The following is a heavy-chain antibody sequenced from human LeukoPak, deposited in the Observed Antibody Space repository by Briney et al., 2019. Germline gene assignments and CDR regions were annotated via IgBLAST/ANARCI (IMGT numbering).Heavy chain of an antibody. Sequence: GGSLRLSCAASGFTFSDYYMSWIRQAPGKGPEWLSYISSSGTTIYYADSVKGRFTFSRDNAENSLYLQMDSLRAEDTAVYYCARTHFRCSTTKCYSPSYYYMDVWGKGTKVTVS. CDR1: GFTFSDYY. J-gene: IGHJ6*03. D-gene: IGHD2-2*02. V-gene: IGHV3-11*01. CDR3: ARTHFRCSTTKCYSPSYYYMDV. CDR2: ISSSGTTI.